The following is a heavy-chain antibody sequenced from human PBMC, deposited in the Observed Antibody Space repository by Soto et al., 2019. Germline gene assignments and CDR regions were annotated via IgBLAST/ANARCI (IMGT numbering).Heavy chain of an antibody. J-gene: IGHJ4*02. Sequence: QVQLQESGPGLVKPSETLSLTCTVSGGSISSYYWSWIRQPPGKGLEWIGYIYYSGSTNYNPSLKSRVTISVDTSKNQFSLKLSSVTAADTAVYYCAALGYTTTFDYWGQGTLVTVSS. V-gene: IGHV4-59*01. CDR2: IYYSGST. CDR3: AALGYTTTFDY. D-gene: IGHD5-12*01. CDR1: GGSISSYY.